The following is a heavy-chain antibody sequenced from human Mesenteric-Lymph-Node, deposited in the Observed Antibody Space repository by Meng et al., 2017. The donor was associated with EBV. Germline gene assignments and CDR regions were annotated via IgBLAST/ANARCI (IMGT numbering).Heavy chain of an antibody. CDR1: GCSITSTDSY. V-gene: IGHV4-39*06. J-gene: IGHJ4*02. Sequence: RVPLRCSGPCCVNPCGPLSLPCSVSGCSITSTDSYWGWIRQTPGKGLQWIGTVYHTGFHYYSPSLKGRVSISADTSKNQFSLKLNSVTAADTAVYYCVGLSCSGGTCLGEYYFDFWGQGTLVTVSS. CDR3: VGLSCSGGTCLGEYYFDF. D-gene: IGHD2-8*02. CDR2: VYHTGFH.